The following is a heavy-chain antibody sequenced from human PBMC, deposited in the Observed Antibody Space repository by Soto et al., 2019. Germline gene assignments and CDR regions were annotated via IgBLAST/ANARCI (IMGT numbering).Heavy chain of an antibody. CDR3: ARDLHYYDSSGLVDY. V-gene: IGHV3-33*01. D-gene: IGHD3-22*01. CDR2: IWYDGSNK. CDR1: GFTFSSYG. J-gene: IGHJ4*02. Sequence: PGGSLRLSCAASGFTFSSYGMHWVRQAPGKGLEWVAVIWYDGSNKYYADSVKGRFTISRDNSKNTLYLQMNSLRAEDTAVYYCARDLHYYDSSGLVDYWGQGTLVTVSS.